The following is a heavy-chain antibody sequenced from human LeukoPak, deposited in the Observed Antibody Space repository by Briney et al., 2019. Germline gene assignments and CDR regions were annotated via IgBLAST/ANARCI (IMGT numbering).Heavy chain of an antibody. CDR1: GGSISSYY. CDR3: ARGPPLLVGEQLVRYFDY. Sequence: SETLSLTCTVPGGSISSYYWSWIRQPPGKGLEWIGYIYYSGSTNYNPSLKSRVTISVDTSKNKLSLKLSSVTAADTAVYYCARGPPLLVGEQLVRYFDYWGQGTLVTVSS. D-gene: IGHD6-13*01. CDR2: IYYSGST. J-gene: IGHJ4*02. V-gene: IGHV4-59*01.